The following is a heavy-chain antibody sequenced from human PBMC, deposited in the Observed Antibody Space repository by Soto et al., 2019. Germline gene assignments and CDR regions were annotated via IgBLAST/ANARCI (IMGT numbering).Heavy chain of an antibody. V-gene: IGHV4-59*01. D-gene: IGHD2-21*02. CDR3: ARSEDCGGDCLDAFDI. J-gene: IGHJ3*02. CDR2: IYYSGST. Sequence: SETLSLTCTVSGGSISSYYWSWIRQPPGKGLEWIGYIYYSGSTNYNPSLKSRVTISVDTSKNQFSLKLSSVTAADTAVYYCARSEDCGGDCLDAFDIWGQGTMVTVS. CDR1: GGSISSYY.